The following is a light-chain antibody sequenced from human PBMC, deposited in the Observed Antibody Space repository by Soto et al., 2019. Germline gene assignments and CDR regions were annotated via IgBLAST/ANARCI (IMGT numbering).Light chain of an antibody. V-gene: IGKV3-20*01. Sequence: DIVLTQSPGTLSLSPGERATLSCRASQTVRSSSLAWYQQKPGQAPRLLIFGASTRAAGFPDRFSGSGSGTDFPLTISRLVPEDFAVYYCQQYGSSPRTFGQGTKVEIK. CDR3: QQYGSSPRT. CDR2: GAS. CDR1: QTVRSSS. J-gene: IGKJ1*01.